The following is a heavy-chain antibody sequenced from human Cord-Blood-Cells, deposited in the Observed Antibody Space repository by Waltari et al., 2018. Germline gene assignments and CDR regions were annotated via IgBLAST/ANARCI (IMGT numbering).Heavy chain of an antibody. CDR2: RKQDGSAK. CDR3: ARGRSSFLDY. D-gene: IGHD6-6*01. J-gene: IGHJ4*02. Sequence: EVQLVESGGGLVQPGGSLRLSCAASGFTFSSYWLSWVRKAPGKGLECVANRKQDGSAKYYVDSVKGRFTISRDNAKNARSLQMNSLRAEYTAVYYCARGRSSFLDYWGQGTLVTISS. V-gene: IGHV3-7*01. CDR1: GFTFSSYW.